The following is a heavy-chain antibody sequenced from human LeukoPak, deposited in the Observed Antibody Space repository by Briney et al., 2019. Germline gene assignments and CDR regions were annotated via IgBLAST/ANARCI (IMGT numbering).Heavy chain of an antibody. J-gene: IGHJ4*02. CDR2: FFRGGDT. Sequence: GGSLRLSCAASGFTVSSNYMSWARQAQGRGLEWVSVFFRGGDTYYGNSVKGRFTISRDDSKNTVYLQMNSLRAEDTAVYYCSTLTSRGLSDSWGQGTLVTVSS. CDR1: GFTVSSNY. CDR3: STLTSRGLSDS. V-gene: IGHV3-53*01. D-gene: IGHD4-11*01.